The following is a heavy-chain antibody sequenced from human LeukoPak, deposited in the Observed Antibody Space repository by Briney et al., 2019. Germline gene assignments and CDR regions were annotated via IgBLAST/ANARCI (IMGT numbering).Heavy chain of an antibody. D-gene: IGHD2-2*02. Sequence: PGGSLRLSCAASGFTFSSYWMSWVRQAPGKGLEWVAVISYDGSNKYYADSVKGRFTISRDNSKNTLYLQMNSLRAEDTAVYYCARDRIEYQLLYGWFDPWGQGTLVTVSS. J-gene: IGHJ5*02. V-gene: IGHV3-30-3*01. CDR2: ISYDGSNK. CDR3: ARDRIEYQLLYGWFDP. CDR1: GFTFSSYW.